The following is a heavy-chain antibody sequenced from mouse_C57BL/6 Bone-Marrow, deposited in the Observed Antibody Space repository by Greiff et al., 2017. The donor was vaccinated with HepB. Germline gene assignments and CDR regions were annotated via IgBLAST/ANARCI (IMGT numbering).Heavy chain of an antibody. V-gene: IGHV5-17*01. Sequence: EVKLMESGGYLVKPGGSLKLSCAASGFTFSDYGMHWVRQAPEKGLEWVAYISSGSSTIYYADTVKGRFTISRDNAKNTLFLQMTSLRSEDTAMYYCARNEYYFDYWGQGTTLTVSS. CDR3: ARNEYYFDY. CDR2: ISSGSSTI. CDR1: GFTFSDYG. J-gene: IGHJ2*01.